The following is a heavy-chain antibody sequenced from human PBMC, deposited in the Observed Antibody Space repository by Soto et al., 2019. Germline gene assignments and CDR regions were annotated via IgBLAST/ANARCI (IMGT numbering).Heavy chain of an antibody. Sequence: PSQTLSLTCAISLDSASSNSAAWNWIRQSPSRGLEWLGRTYYRSKWYNDYAVSVKSRITINPDTSKNQFSLQLNSVTPEDTAVYYCARGEGIAVAVAPYYYYYGMDVWGQGTTVTVSS. D-gene: IGHD6-19*01. V-gene: IGHV6-1*01. CDR2: TYYRSKWYN. CDR3: ARGEGIAVAVAPYYYYYGMDV. J-gene: IGHJ6*02. CDR1: LDSASSNSAA.